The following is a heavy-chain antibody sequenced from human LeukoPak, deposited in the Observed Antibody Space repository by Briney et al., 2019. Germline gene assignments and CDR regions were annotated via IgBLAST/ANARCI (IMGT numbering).Heavy chain of an antibody. Sequence: PSETLSLTCGVYGGSFSGYYWSWIRQPPGKGLEWIGEINHSGSTNYNPSLKSRVTISVDTSRNQFSLKLSSVTAADTAVYYCARGGIPDYWGQGILVTVSS. CDR1: GGSFSGYY. V-gene: IGHV4-34*01. CDR3: ARGGIPDY. CDR2: INHSGST. J-gene: IGHJ4*02. D-gene: IGHD2-21*01.